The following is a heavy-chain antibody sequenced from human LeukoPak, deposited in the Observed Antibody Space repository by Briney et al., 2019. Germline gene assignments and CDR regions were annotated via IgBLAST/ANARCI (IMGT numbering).Heavy chain of an antibody. CDR2: IYSSGSI. V-gene: IGHV4-4*07. D-gene: IGHD1-26*01. CDR1: GGSISDYY. CDR3: ARGPTTSGSYNYFDY. J-gene: IGHJ4*02. Sequence: SETLSLTCSVSGGSISDYYWSWIRQPAGKGLEWIGRIYSSGSINYNPSLKSRVTMSVDTSKNQFSLKLNSVTAADTAVYYCARGPTTSGSYNYFDYWGQGTLVTVSS.